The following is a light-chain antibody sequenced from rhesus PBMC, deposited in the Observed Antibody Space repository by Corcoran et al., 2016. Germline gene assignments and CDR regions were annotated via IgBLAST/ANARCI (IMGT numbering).Light chain of an antibody. J-gene: IGLJ6*01. Sequence: QVGLTQPPSVSKALRQTVTLTCTGNSNNVAYQGAAWLQQQQGHPPKLLSHRNNNRPSGISERFPASRSGNTASLTITGLQPEDEADYYCSAWDSSLNAHVFGSGTKLTVL. CDR2: RNN. CDR1: SNNVAYQG. V-gene: IGLV10-114*01. CDR3: SAWDSSLNAHV.